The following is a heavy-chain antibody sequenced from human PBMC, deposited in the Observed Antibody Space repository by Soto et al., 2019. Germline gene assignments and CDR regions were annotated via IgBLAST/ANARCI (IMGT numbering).Heavy chain of an antibody. Sequence: PGGSLRLSCAASGFTFSSYGMHWVRQAPGKGLEWVAVISYDGSNKYYADSVKCRFTISRDNSKNTLYLQMNSLRAEDTAVYYCAKDLWVGSTRIAVAGLLSDRPLDYWGQGTLVTVSS. CDR1: GFTFSSYG. CDR3: AKDLWVGSTRIAVAGLLSDRPLDY. J-gene: IGHJ4*02. V-gene: IGHV3-30*18. D-gene: IGHD6-19*01. CDR2: ISYDGSNK.